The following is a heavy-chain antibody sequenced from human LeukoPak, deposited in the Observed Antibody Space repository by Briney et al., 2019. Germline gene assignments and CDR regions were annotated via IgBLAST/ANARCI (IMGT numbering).Heavy chain of an antibody. CDR1: GGSISSGDYY. J-gene: IGHJ4*02. Sequence: SETLSLTCTVSGGSISSGDYYWSWIRQPPGKGLEWIGYIYYSGSTYYNPSLKSRVTISVDTSKNQFSLKLSSVTAADTAVYYCAGTGYSSSWFKIDYWGQGTLVTVSS. V-gene: IGHV4-30-4*02. CDR2: IYYSGST. CDR3: AGTGYSSSWFKIDY. D-gene: IGHD6-13*01.